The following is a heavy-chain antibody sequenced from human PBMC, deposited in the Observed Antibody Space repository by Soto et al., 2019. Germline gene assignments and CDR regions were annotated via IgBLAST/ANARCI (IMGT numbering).Heavy chain of an antibody. J-gene: IGHJ6*03. Sequence: SETLSLTCTVSGGSISSYYWSWIRQPPGKGLEWIGYIYYSGSTNYNPSLKSRVTISVDTSKNQFSLKLSSVTAAYTAVYYCARQTVTYRRHMDVWGKGTTVTVSS. CDR2: IYYSGST. CDR1: GGSISSYY. D-gene: IGHD4-4*01. CDR3: ARQTVTYRRHMDV. V-gene: IGHV4-59*08.